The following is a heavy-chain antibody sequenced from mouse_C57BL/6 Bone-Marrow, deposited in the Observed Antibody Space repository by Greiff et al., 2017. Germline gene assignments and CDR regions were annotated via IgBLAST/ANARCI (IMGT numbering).Heavy chain of an antibody. CDR3: ARWWVYFDY. D-gene: IGHD1-1*02. Sequence: QVQLQQSGAELVRPGTSVKVSCKASGYAFTNYLIEWVKQRPGQGLEWIGVINPGSGGTNYNEKFKGKATLTADKSSSTAYMQLSSLTSEDSAVYFCARWWVYFDYWGQGTTLIVSS. CDR2: INPGSGGT. CDR1: GYAFTNYL. V-gene: IGHV1-54*01. J-gene: IGHJ2*01.